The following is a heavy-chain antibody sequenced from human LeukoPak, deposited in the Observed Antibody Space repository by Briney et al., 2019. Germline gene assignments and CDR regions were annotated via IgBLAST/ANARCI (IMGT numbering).Heavy chain of an antibody. D-gene: IGHD2/OR15-2a*01. CDR2: ISGSGVST. J-gene: IGHJ3*02. V-gene: IGHV3-23*01. CDR1: GFTFSSYA. CDR3: AKVGGRGKYFDAFDI. Sequence: PGGSLRLSCAASGFTFSSYAMSWVRQAPEKGLEWVSSISGSGVSTYYADSVKGRFTISRDNSKNTLYLQMNSLRAEDTAVYYCAKVGGRGKYFDAFDIWGQGTMLTVSS.